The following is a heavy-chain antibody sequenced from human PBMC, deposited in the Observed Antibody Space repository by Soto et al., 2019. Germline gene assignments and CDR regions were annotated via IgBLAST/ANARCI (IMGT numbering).Heavy chain of an antibody. Sequence: QVQLVQSGAEVKKPGASVKVSCMASGYTFTGYFIHWVREVPGQGLEYMGWINPNNGGTDYAQKFQGRVTMTRDTSISTVFMEMKRLTSDDTAVYYCARVASWAARDRFDPWGQGTLVTVSS. V-gene: IGHV1-2*02. J-gene: IGHJ5*02. CDR3: ARVASWAARDRFDP. CDR2: INPNNGGT. CDR1: GYTFTGYF. D-gene: IGHD2-15*01.